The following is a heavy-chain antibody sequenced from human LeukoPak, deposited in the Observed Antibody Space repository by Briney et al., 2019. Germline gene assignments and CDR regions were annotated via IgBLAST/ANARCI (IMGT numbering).Heavy chain of an antibody. D-gene: IGHD2-2*01. CDR1: GFTFSSYA. Sequence: GGSLRLSCAASGFTFSSYAMHWVRQAPGKGLEWVAVISYDGSNKYYADSVKGRFTISRDNSKNTLYLQMNSLRAEDTAVYYCAKDVPLWFDPWGQGTLVTVSS. V-gene: IGHV3-30*04. CDR2: ISYDGSNK. J-gene: IGHJ5*02. CDR3: AKDVPLWFDP.